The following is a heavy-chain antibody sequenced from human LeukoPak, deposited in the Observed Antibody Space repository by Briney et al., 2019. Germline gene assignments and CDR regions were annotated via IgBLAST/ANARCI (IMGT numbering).Heavy chain of an antibody. Sequence: GASVKVSCKASGYTFTNYYMHWVRQAPGQGLEWMGIINPSGGSTSYAQKFQGRVTMTRDTSTTTVYMELSSLRSEDTAVFYCARATYSSSYGLNFDYWGQGTLVTVSS. V-gene: IGHV1-46*01. CDR1: GYTFTNYY. J-gene: IGHJ4*02. CDR3: ARATYSSSYGLNFDY. CDR2: INPSGGST. D-gene: IGHD3-22*01.